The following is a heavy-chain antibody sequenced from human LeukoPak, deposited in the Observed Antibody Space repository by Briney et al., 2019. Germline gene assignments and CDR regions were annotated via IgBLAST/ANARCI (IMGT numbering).Heavy chain of an antibody. V-gene: IGHV4-59*08. CDR3: ARYDVWGSYRAFDY. D-gene: IGHD3-16*02. J-gene: IGHJ4*02. Sequence: SETLSLTCAVYGGSFSGYYWSWIRQPPGKGLEWIGYIHYSGSTSYNPSLKSRVTISVDTSKNQFSLRLSSVTAADTAVYYCARYDVWGSYRAFDYWGQGTLVTVSS. CDR2: IHYSGST. CDR1: GGSFSGYY.